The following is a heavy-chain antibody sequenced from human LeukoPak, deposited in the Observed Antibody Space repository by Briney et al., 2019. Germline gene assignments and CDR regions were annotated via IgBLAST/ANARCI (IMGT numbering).Heavy chain of an antibody. CDR1: GFTFSSYS. D-gene: IGHD6-13*01. CDR2: ISGSGGST. V-gene: IGHV3-23*01. Sequence: PGGSLRLSCAASGFTFSSYSMNWVRQAPGKGLEWVSAISGSGGSTYYADSVKGRFTISRDNSKNTLYLQMNSLRAEDTAVYYCATWPNQYSSSWYGVYWGQGTLVTVSS. J-gene: IGHJ4*02. CDR3: ATWPNQYSSSWYGVY.